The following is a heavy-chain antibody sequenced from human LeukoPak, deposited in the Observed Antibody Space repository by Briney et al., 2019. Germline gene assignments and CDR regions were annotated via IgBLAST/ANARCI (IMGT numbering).Heavy chain of an antibody. CDR3: AKVASADAQARLNY. V-gene: IGHV3-23*01. Sequence: GGSLRLSCAASGFTFSTAWMIWVRQAPGKGLEWVSAISGSGGGTYYADSVKDRFTISRDYSNNTLYLQMNSLRADDTAVYYCAKVASADAQARLNYWGQGTLVTVSS. J-gene: IGHJ4*02. D-gene: IGHD6-19*01. CDR1: GFTFSTAW. CDR2: ISGSGGGT.